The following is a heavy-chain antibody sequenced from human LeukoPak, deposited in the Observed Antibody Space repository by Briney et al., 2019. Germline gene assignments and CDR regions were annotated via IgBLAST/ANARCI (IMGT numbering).Heavy chain of an antibody. V-gene: IGHV3-23*01. CDR1: GFTFSNYA. J-gene: IGHJ5*02. Sequence: PGGSLRLSCAASGFTFSNYAMSWVRQAPGKGLGWVSVISGSGLSTYYADSAKGRFTISRDNSKNTLYLQMNSLRAEDTAVYYCAKGGLYNWFDPWGQGTLVTVSS. CDR2: ISGSGLST. CDR3: AKGGLYNWFDP. D-gene: IGHD5-12*01.